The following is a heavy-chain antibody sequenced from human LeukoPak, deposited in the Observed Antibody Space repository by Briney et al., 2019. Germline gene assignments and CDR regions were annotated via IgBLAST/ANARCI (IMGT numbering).Heavy chain of an antibody. D-gene: IGHD2-15*01. Sequence: GGSLRLSCAASGFTFSSYWMHWVRQAPGKGLVWVSRITIDGSSARYADSVKGRFTTSRDNAKNTLYLQLNSLRAEDTAVYYCARGFPYCSAGSCYYGLDVWGQGTTATVSS. V-gene: IGHV3-74*01. CDR3: ARGFPYCSAGSCYYGLDV. CDR1: GFTFSSYW. CDR2: ITIDGSSA. J-gene: IGHJ6*02.